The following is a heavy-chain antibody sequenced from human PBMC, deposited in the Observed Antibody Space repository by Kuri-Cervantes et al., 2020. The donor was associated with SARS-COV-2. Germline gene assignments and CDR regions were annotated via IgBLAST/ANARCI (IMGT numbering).Heavy chain of an antibody. D-gene: IGHD4-23*01. CDR2: ISSSSSTI. Sequence: GESLKISCAASGFTVSSNHMNWVRQAPGKGLEWVSYISSSSSTIYYADSVKGRFTISRDNAKNSLYLQMNSLRDEDTAVYYCARDWVTLDYWGQGTLVTVSS. CDR3: ARDWVTLDY. J-gene: IGHJ4*02. CDR1: GFTVSSNH. V-gene: IGHV3-48*02.